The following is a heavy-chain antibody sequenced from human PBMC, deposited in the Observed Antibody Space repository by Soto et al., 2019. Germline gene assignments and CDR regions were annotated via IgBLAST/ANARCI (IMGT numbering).Heavy chain of an antibody. D-gene: IGHD2-2*01. CDR1: GFTFSSYA. V-gene: IGHV3-23*01. J-gene: IGHJ4*02. CDR3: AIGHSTRWTKFGY. CDR2: ITGSGGSA. Sequence: EVQLLESGGGLVQPGGSLRLSCAASGFTFSSYAMSWVRQAPGKGLEWVSTITGSGGSAYYADSVKGPFTISRDNSKNKVYLQMSSLRAEDTAVYYCAIGHSTRWTKFGYWGQGTLVTVSS.